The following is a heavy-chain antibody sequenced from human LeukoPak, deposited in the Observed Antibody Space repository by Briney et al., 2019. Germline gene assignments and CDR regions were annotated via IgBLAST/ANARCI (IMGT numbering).Heavy chain of an antibody. CDR1: GFTFSSYG. V-gene: IGHV3-30*02. CDR2: IRYDGSNK. D-gene: IGHD4-11*01. Sequence: GGSLGLSCAASGFTFSSYGMHWVRQAPGKGLEWVAFIRYDGSNKYYADSVKGRFTISRDNSKNTLYLQMNSLRAEDTAVYYCATPPTVTTKNWFDPWGQGTLVTVSS. CDR3: ATPPTVTTKNWFDP. J-gene: IGHJ5*02.